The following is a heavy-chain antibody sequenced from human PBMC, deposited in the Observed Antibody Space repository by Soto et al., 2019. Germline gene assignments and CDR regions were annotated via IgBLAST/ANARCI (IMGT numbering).Heavy chain of an antibody. CDR3: ARVFYDFWSGYSLDYYYYYGMDV. J-gene: IGHJ6*02. D-gene: IGHD3-3*01. Sequence: VASVKVSCKASGYTFTSYGISWVRQAPGQGLEWMGWISAYNGNTNYAQKLQGRVTMTTDTSTSTAYMELSSLRSEDTAVYYCARVFYDFWSGYSLDYYYYYGMDVWGQGTTVTVSS. CDR1: GYTFTSYG. CDR2: ISAYNGNT. V-gene: IGHV1-18*01.